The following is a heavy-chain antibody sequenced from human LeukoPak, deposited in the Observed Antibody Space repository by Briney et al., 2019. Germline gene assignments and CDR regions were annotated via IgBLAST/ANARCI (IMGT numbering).Heavy chain of an antibody. CDR3: ARLRHDIVVVPAAGGYFDY. D-gene: IGHD2-2*01. CDR2: IYYSGST. V-gene: IGHV4-39*01. Sequence: SETLSLTCTVSGGSISSSSYYWGWIRQPPGKGLEWIGSIYYSGSTYYNPSLKSRVTISVDTSKNQFSLKLSSVTAADTAVYYCARLRHDIVVVPAAGGYFDYWGQGTLVTVSS. CDR1: GGSISSSSYY. J-gene: IGHJ4*02.